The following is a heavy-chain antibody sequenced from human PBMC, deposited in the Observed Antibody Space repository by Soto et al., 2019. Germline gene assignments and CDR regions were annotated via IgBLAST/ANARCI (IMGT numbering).Heavy chain of an antibody. Sequence: ASVKVSCKASGYTFTSYAMHWVRQAPGQRLEWMGWINAGNGNTKYSQKFQGRVTITRDTSASTAYMELSSLRSEDTAVYYCARETNRPQLGSLYDYIWGSSAFDIWGQGAMVTVSS. D-gene: IGHD3-16*01. J-gene: IGHJ3*02. CDR3: ARETNRPQLGSLYDYIWGSSAFDI. CDR2: INAGNGNT. V-gene: IGHV1-3*01. CDR1: GYTFTSYA.